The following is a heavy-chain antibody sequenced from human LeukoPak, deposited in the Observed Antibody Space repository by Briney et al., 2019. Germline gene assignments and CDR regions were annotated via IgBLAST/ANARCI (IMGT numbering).Heavy chain of an antibody. D-gene: IGHD3-9*01. J-gene: IGHJ4*02. CDR3: ARFRLSNYDILTGYYYYFDY. CDR1: GFTFSSYS. V-gene: IGHV3-21*01. CDR2: IAGSGGYI. Sequence: GGSLRLSCAASGFTFSSYSMIWVRQAPGEGLEWVSSIAGSGGYIYYADSVKGRFTISRDNAKNSLYLQMNSLRAEDTAVYYCARFRLSNYDILTGYYYYFDYWGQGTLVTVSS.